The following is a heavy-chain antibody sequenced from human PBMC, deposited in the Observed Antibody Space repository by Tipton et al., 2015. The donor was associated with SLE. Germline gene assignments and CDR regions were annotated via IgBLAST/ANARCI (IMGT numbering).Heavy chain of an antibody. Sequence: QLVQSGAEVKTPGTSVKVSCKASGFTFMNSVIHWVRQAPGQGLEWMGWTSTFNGKTNYSQNFQGRVTMTTDTSTSTAYMELRSLRSDDTAVYYCAREHFYESSGYYLGFYYFDYWGQGTLVTVSS. D-gene: IGHD3-22*01. V-gene: IGHV1-18*01. CDR1: GFTFMNSV. CDR3: AREHFYESSGYYLGFYYFDY. J-gene: IGHJ4*02. CDR2: TSTFNGKT.